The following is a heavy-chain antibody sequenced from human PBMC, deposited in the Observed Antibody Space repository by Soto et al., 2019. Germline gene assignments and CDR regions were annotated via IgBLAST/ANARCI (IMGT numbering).Heavy chain of an antibody. D-gene: IGHD1-1*01. CDR3: SHRDSTGTTTYFDS. V-gene: IGHV2-5*02. Sequence: QITLKEAGPTLVKPTEPLTLTCTFSGFSFTTTRMGVGWTRQPPGKALEWLAIIYWDCESRYNPLLRRRLTLTEDTSKNQVVLTMTNMDPKDTATYYCSHRDSTGTTTYFDSLGQGIPVTVAS. J-gene: IGHJ4*02. CDR2: IYWDCES. CDR1: GFSFTTTRMG.